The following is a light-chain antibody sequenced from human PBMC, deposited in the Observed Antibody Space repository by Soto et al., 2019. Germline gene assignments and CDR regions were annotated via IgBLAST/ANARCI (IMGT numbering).Light chain of an antibody. CDR1: QSIGMY. CDR3: QQSHSNPIT. J-gene: IGKJ4*01. V-gene: IGKV1-39*01. Sequence: QMTQSPSSLSASVGDRVTLTCWASQSIGMYLNWYQQKPGKAPKFLISNAVGLQSGVPPRFSGSGSGTDFTLTSSSLQPEHFATYYCQQSHSNPITFGGGTMVDI. CDR2: NAV.